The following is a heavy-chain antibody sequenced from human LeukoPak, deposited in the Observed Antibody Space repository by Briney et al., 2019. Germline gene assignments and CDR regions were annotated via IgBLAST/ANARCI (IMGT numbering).Heavy chain of an antibody. Sequence: SETLSLTCTVSGGSISSHYWSWIRQPPGKGLEWIGYIYYSGSTNYNPSLKSRVTISVDTSKNQFSLQLSSVTAADTAVYYCARASPRGYFDYWGEGALVTVSS. CDR1: GGSISSHY. CDR3: ARASPRGYFDY. D-gene: IGHD3-10*01. V-gene: IGHV4-59*11. J-gene: IGHJ4*02. CDR2: IYYSGST.